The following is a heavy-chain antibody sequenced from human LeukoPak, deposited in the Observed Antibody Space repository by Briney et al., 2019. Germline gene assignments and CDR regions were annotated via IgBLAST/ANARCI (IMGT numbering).Heavy chain of an antibody. CDR3: ARGGGFGYSYGSGDGMDV. CDR2: ISSSGSTI. Sequence: GGSLRLSCAASGFTFSDYYMSWIRQAPGKGLEWVPYISSSGSTIYYADSVKGRFTISRDNAKNSLYLQMNSLRAEDTAVYYCARGGGFGYSYGSGDGMDVWGQGTTVTVSS. J-gene: IGHJ6*02. CDR1: GFTFSDYY. D-gene: IGHD5-18*01. V-gene: IGHV3-11*01.